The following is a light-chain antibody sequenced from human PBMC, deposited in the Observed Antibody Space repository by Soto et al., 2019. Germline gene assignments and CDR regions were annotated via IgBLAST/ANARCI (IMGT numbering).Light chain of an antibody. CDR1: QNIFTW. CDR3: HNYHDYPWV. Sequence: DIQMTQSPSTLSASVGDRVTITCRASQNIFTWLAWYQQRPGNAPKLLIYKASSLESGVPSRFRGSGSGTEFTLTISSLQPDDFATYYCHNYHDYPWVFGQGTKVEIK. CDR2: KAS. V-gene: IGKV1-5*03. J-gene: IGKJ1*01.